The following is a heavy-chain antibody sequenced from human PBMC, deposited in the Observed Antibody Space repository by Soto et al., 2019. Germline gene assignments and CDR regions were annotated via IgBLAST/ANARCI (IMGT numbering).Heavy chain of an antibody. CDR2: IYYSGST. D-gene: IGHD3-22*01. Sequence: PSETLSLTCTVSGGSISSYYWSWIRQPPGKGLEWIGYIYYSGSTNYNPSLKSRVTISVDTSKNQFSLKLSSVTAADTAVYYCASLFPDYYDSSGYYMPPHMVSYWGQGTLVTVSS. V-gene: IGHV4-59*08. CDR1: GGSISSYY. CDR3: ASLFPDYYDSSGYYMPPHMVSY. J-gene: IGHJ4*02.